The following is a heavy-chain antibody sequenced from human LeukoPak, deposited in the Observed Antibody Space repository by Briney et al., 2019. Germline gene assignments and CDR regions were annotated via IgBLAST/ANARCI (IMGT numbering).Heavy chain of an antibody. V-gene: IGHV3-74*01. CDR3: VRDNYGVDY. J-gene: IGHJ4*02. CDR2: ITSDGSTT. D-gene: IGHD4-11*01. CDR1: GFTFSNYW. Sequence: PGRSLRLSCAASGFTFSNYWMQWVRQAPGKGLVWLSHITSDGSTTTYADSVKGRFTTSRDNAKNTLYLQMNSLRAEDTAVYYCVRDNYGVDYWGQGTLVTVSS.